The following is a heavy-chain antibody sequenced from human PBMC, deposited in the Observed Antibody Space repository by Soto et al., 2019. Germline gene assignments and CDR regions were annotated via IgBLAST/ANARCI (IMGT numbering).Heavy chain of an antibody. CDR1: GFTFSSYG. Sequence: QVQLVESGGGVVQPGRSLRLSCAASGFTFSSYGMHWVRQAPGKGLEWLTIIWYDGNTKYYADSVKGRFTISRDNSKNTLYLQMNSLRATDTAVYYCARHKSGYKDYWGQGTLVTVSS. D-gene: IGHD3-22*01. CDR3: ARHKSGYKDY. J-gene: IGHJ4*02. CDR2: IWYDGNTK. V-gene: IGHV3-33*01.